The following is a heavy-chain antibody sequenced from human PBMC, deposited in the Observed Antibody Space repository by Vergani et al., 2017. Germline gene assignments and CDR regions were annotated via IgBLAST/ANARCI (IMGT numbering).Heavy chain of an antibody. Sequence: EVQLVESGGGLVKPGGSLRLSCAASGFTFSSYWMSWVRQAPGKGLEWVANIKQDGSEKYYVDSVKGRFTISRDNAKNSLYLQMNSLRAEDTAVYYCARDTRKGIAYFQHWGQGTLVTVSS. CDR3: ARDTRKGIAYFQH. J-gene: IGHJ1*01. CDR1: GFTFSSYW. CDR2: IKQDGSEK. D-gene: IGHD6-13*01. V-gene: IGHV3-7*01.